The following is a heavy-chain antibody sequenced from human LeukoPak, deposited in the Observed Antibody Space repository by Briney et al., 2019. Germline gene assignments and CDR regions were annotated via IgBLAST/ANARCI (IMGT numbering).Heavy chain of an antibody. Sequence: GGSLRLSCAASGFTFDDYGMSWVRQAPGKGLEWVSGINWNGGSTGYADSVKGRFTISRDNSKNTLYLQMNSLRAEDTAVYYCARNSGYMLQDAFDIWGQGTMVTVSS. CDR1: GFTFDDYG. D-gene: IGHD5-12*01. V-gene: IGHV3-20*04. J-gene: IGHJ3*02. CDR3: ARNSGYMLQDAFDI. CDR2: INWNGGST.